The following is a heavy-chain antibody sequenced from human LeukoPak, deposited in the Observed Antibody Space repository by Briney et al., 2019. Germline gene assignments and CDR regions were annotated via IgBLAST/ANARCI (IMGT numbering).Heavy chain of an antibody. Sequence: PGPTLRLSGAASRFTVSNDAMRCTSQAARRGLKWRTAIGRSGGRTNYANCVEGGITVAMGDRSNILKIQINSLKTEYTAVYHCARQLGYCSDGSCYFDYWGQGTLVTVSS. V-gene: IGHV3-23*01. J-gene: IGHJ4*02. CDR2: IGRSGGRT. D-gene: IGHD2-15*01. CDR3: ARQLGYCSDGSCYFDY. CDR1: RFTVSNDA.